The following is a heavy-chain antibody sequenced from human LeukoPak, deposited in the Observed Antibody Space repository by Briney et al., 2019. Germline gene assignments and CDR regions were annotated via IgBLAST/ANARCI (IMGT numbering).Heavy chain of an antibody. V-gene: IGHV1-69*04. CDR1: GGTFSSYA. J-gene: IGHJ6*02. Sequence: SVKVSCKASGGTFSSYAISWVRQAPGQGFEWMGRIIPFVVIADYAEKFQGRVTITAGKSTSTAYMELSSLRSEDTAVYYCARDPSRDGYNYNYYYGMDVWGQGTTVTVSS. CDR3: ARDPSRDGYNYNYYYGMDV. CDR2: IIPFVVIA. D-gene: IGHD5-24*01.